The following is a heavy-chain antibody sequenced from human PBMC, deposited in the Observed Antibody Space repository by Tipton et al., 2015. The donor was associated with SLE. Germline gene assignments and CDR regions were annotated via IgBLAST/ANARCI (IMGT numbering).Heavy chain of an antibody. CDR2: IYTSGST. V-gene: IGHV4-61*02. D-gene: IGHD2-2*01. J-gene: IGHJ4*02. CDR1: GGSISSGSYY. CDR3: ARDLAYCSSTSCFDYFDY. Sequence: TLSLTCTVSGGSISSGSYYWSWIRQPVGKGLEWIGRIYTSGSTNYNPSLKSRVTISVDTSENQFSLKLSSVTAADTAVYYCARDLAYCSSTSCFDYFDYWGQGTLVTVSS.